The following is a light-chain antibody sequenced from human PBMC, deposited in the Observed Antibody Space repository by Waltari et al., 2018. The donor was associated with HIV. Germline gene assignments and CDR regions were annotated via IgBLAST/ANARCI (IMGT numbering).Light chain of an antibody. CDR1: SGDVGNYNY. Sequence: QSALTQPPSASGSPGQSVTISCTGTSGDVGNYNYVSWYQQHPGEAPKLIIYDVNERPSGVPDRCSGSKSGNTASLTVSGLQADDEADYYCTAWDDSLKGLVFAGGTKLTVL. V-gene: IGLV2-8*01. J-gene: IGLJ2*01. CDR3: TAWDDSLKGLV. CDR2: DVN.